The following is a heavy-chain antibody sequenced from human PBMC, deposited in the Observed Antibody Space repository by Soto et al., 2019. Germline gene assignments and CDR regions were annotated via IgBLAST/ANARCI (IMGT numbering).Heavy chain of an antibody. Sequence: PVGSLRLSCAASGFTFSSYGMHWVRQAPGKGLEWVAVIWYDGSNKYYADSVKGRFTISRDNSKNTLYLQMNSLRAEDTAVYYCARDQGQQLVQSFDIWGQGTMVTVSS. J-gene: IGHJ3*02. D-gene: IGHD6-13*01. CDR3: ARDQGQQLVQSFDI. CDR2: IWYDGSNK. V-gene: IGHV3-33*01. CDR1: GFTFSSYG.